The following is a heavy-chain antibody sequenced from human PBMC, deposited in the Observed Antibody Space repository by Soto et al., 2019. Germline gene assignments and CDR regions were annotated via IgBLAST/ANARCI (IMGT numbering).Heavy chain of an antibody. CDR2: IYYSGST. J-gene: IGHJ4*02. CDR3: ARGERKYYDSSHFNY. Sequence: SETLSLTCTVSGGSISSYYWSWIRQPPGKGLEWIGYIYYSGSTNYNPSLKSRVTISVDTSKNQFSLKLSSVTAADTAVYYCARGERKYYDSSHFNYWGQGTPVTVS. CDR1: GGSISSYY. D-gene: IGHD3-22*01. V-gene: IGHV4-59*01.